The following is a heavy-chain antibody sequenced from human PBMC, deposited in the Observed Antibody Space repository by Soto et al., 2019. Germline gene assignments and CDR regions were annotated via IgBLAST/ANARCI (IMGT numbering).Heavy chain of an antibody. CDR3: ARTSAAGKYYYGMDA. J-gene: IGHJ6*02. Sequence: GESLKISCKGFGYSFTSYWIGWVRQMPGKGLEWMGIIYPGDSDTRYSPSFQGQVTISADKSISTAYLQWSSLKASDTAMYYCARTSAAGKYYYGMDAWGQGTTVTVSS. V-gene: IGHV5-51*01. CDR1: GYSFTSYW. D-gene: IGHD6-13*01. CDR2: IYPGDSDT.